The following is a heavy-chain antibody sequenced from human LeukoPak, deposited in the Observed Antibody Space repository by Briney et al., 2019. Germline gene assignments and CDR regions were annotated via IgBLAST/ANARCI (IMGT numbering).Heavy chain of an antibody. CDR2: TSYDGSNK. V-gene: IGHV3-30*03. D-gene: IGHD4-23*01. CDR1: GFSFSSYG. J-gene: IGHJ4*02. CDR3: ARDHDYGGNSPFDY. Sequence: GRSLGLSCAASGFSFSSYGMHWVRQAPGKGLEWVALTSYDGSNKYYGDSVKGRFTISRDNSKNTLYLQMNSLRAEDTAVYYCARDHDYGGNSPFDYWGQGTLVTVSS.